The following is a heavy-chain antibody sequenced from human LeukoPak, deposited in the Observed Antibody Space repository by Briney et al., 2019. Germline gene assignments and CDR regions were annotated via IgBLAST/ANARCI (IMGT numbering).Heavy chain of an antibody. CDR3: ARVGRVGATNLDY. CDR1: GFMFSSYW. J-gene: IGHJ4*02. CDR2: IKEDGSEK. V-gene: IGHV3-7*01. D-gene: IGHD1-26*01. Sequence: GGSLRLSCAASGFMFSSYWMSWVRQAPGKGLEWVADIKEDGSEKSYVDSVKGRFTISRDNAKNSLYLQMNSLRAEDTAVYYCARVGRVGATNLDYWGQGTLVTVSS.